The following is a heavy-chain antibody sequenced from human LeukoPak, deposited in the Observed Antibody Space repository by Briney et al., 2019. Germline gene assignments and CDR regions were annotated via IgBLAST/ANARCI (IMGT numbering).Heavy chain of an antibody. CDR1: GSSISSSSYY. CDR2: IYYSGST. V-gene: IGHV4-39*01. D-gene: IGHD2-8*01. J-gene: IGHJ5*02. CDR3: ARHMYASPFDP. Sequence: SETLSLTCTVSGSSISSSSYYWGWIRQPPGKALEWIGSIYYSGSTYYNPSLKSRVTISVDTSKNQFSLKLSSVTAADTAVYYCARHMYASPFDPWGQGTLVTVSS.